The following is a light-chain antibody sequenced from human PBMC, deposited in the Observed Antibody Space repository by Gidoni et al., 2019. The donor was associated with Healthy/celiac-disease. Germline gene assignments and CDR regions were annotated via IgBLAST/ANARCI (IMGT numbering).Light chain of an antibody. CDR1: SGSIASNH. J-gene: IGLJ2*01. CDR3: QSYDSSTVV. Sequence: NFMLTQPHSVSESPGKTVTISCTRSSGSIASNHVQWYQQRPGSAPTTVIYEDNQRPSGVPDRFSGSIDSSSNSASLTISGLKTEDEADYYCQSYDSSTVVFGGGTKLTVL. V-gene: IGLV6-57*04. CDR2: EDN.